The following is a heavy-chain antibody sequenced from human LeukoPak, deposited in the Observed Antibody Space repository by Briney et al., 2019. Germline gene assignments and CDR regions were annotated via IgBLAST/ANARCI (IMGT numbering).Heavy chain of an antibody. Sequence: SETLSLTCTVPGASISDYRWSWIRQPAGKGLEWIGRVYADADRDSNYNPSLRSRVTVSVDTSTNQFSMKLISVTAADTAMYYCARLRGFSYAFPTFDIWGQGTMVTVSS. D-gene: IGHD5-18*01. V-gene: IGHV4-4*07. CDR1: GASISDYR. CDR2: VYADADRDS. CDR3: ARLRGFSYAFPTFDI. J-gene: IGHJ3*02.